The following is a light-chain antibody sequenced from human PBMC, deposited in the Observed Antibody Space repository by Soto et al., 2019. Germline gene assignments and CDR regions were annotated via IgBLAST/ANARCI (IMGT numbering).Light chain of an antibody. CDR2: VAS. CDR3: QQLNSYPIT. CDR1: QGISTY. Sequence: DIQLTQSPSFLSASVGDRVTITCRASQGISTYVAWFQQKPGKAPNLLIYVASTVHSGVPSGFSGTGSGTEFTLTISSLQPEDFATYYCQQLNSYPITFGQGTKLEIK. V-gene: IGKV1-9*01. J-gene: IGKJ2*01.